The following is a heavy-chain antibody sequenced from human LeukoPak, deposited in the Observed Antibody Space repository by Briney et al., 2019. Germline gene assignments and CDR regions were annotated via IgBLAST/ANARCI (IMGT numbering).Heavy chain of an antibody. CDR1: GYTFTGYY. CDR3: ARGRLLYSSSWYVYWFDP. CDR2: INPNSGGT. Sequence: ASVKVSCKASGYTFTGYYMHWVRRAPGQGLEWMGWINPNSGGTNYAQKFQGRVTMTRDTSISTAYMELSRLRSDDTAVYYCARGRLLYSSSWYVYWFDPWGQGTLVTVSS. V-gene: IGHV1-2*02. J-gene: IGHJ5*02. D-gene: IGHD6-13*01.